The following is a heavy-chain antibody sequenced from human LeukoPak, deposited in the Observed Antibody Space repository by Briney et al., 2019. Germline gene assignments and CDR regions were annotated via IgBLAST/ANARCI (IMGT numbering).Heavy chain of an antibody. Sequence: GESLKISCKASGYIFTTLWIGWVRQLPGKGLEWMGVIYPGDSDTRYSPSFQGQVTISADKAISTAYLQWSSLKASDTAMYYCVRRRGGGLWFDPWGQGTLVTVSS. CDR2: IYPGDSDT. D-gene: IGHD3-10*01. V-gene: IGHV5-51*01. CDR3: VRRRGGGLWFDP. J-gene: IGHJ5*02. CDR1: GYIFTTLW.